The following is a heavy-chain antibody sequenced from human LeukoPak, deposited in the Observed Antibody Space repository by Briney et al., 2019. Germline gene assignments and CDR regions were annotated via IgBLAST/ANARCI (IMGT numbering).Heavy chain of an antibody. D-gene: IGHD3-22*01. CDR2: IYYSGST. Sequence: PSETLSLTCTVSGGSISSYYWSWIWQPPGTGLEWIGYIYYSGSTNYNPSLKSRVTISVDTSKNQFSLKLSSVTAADTAVYYCARAVHSSGYYYEAYWGQGTLVTVSP. V-gene: IGHV4-59*01. J-gene: IGHJ4*02. CDR3: ARAVHSSGYYYEAY. CDR1: GGSISSYY.